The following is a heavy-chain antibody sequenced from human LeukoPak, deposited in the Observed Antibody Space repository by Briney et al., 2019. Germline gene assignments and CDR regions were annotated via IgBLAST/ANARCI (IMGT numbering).Heavy chain of an antibody. CDR1: GGSFSGYY. CDR3: ARARRGFDP. CDR2: INHSGST. Sequence: SETLSLTCAVYGGSFSGYYWSWIRQPPGKGLEWIGEINHSGSTNYNPSLKSRVTISVGTSKNQFSLKLSSVTAADTAVHYCARARRGFDPWGQGTLVTVSS. V-gene: IGHV4-34*01. J-gene: IGHJ5*02.